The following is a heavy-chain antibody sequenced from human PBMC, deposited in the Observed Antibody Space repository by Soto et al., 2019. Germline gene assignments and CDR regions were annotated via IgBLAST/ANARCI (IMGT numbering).Heavy chain of an antibody. Sequence: QVQLVQSGAEVKKPGSSVKVSCKASGGTFSSYTISWVRQAPGQGLEWMGRIIPILGIANYAQKFQGRVTITADKSTSTAYMELSSLRSEDTAVYYCANLKVPAASYYCGMDVWGQGTTVTVSS. J-gene: IGHJ6*02. V-gene: IGHV1-69*02. CDR1: GGTFSSYT. CDR3: ANLKVPAASYYCGMDV. D-gene: IGHD2-2*01. CDR2: IIPILGIA.